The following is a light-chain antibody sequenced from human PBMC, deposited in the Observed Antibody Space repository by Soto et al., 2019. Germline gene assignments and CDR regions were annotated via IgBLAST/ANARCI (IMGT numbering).Light chain of an antibody. CDR2: TTS. V-gene: IGKV1-39*01. Sequence: DIQMTQSPSSLSASVGDSVTITCRASQSITTYLNWYQQKQGQDPNLLIYTTSTLKNGVPSRFSGSGSGTEVTLTISALRPEDFATYFCQQAHSTPVTFGGGTKLEI. J-gene: IGKJ4*01. CDR3: QQAHSTPVT. CDR1: QSITTY.